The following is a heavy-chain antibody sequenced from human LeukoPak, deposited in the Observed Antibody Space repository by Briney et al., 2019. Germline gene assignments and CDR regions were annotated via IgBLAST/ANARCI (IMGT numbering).Heavy chain of an antibody. V-gene: IGHV3-30-3*01. Sequence: GGSLRLSCAASGFTFSSYAMHWVRQAPGKGLEWVAVISYDGSNKYYADSVKGRFTISRDNSKNTLYLQMNSLRSEDTAVYYCARDLGAGSSTNPKLRLDYWGQGTLVTVSS. D-gene: IGHD2-2*01. CDR3: ARDLGAGSSTNPKLRLDY. CDR2: ISYDGSNK. CDR1: GFTFSSYA. J-gene: IGHJ4*02.